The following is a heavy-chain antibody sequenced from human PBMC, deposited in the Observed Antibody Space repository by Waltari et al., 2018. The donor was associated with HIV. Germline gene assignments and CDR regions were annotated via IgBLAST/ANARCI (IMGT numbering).Heavy chain of an antibody. V-gene: IGHV3-15*01. CDR1: GFIFSNAW. J-gene: IGHJ4*02. CDR3: TTGLDNYYDY. CDR2: IKSKSAGGSV. Sequence: EVQLVESGGGLVKPGGSLRLSCAASGFIFSNAWMSWVRQATGKGREWVGRIKSKSAGGSVDHAAPVKGRFTISRDDSKNTLYLQLNSLKTEDTALYYCTTGLDNYYDYWGLGTLVTVSS.